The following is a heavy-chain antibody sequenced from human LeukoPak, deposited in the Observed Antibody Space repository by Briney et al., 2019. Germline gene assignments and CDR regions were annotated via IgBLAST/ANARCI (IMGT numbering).Heavy chain of an antibody. J-gene: IGHJ4*02. CDR1: GYTFTSYA. D-gene: IGHD6-13*01. Sequence: GASVKVSCKASGYTFTSYAMHWVRQAPGQRLEWMGWINAGNGNTKYSQKFQGRVTITRDTSASTAYMELSSLRSEDTAVYYCARGIGASYSSSWSGVDYWGQGTLVTVSS. V-gene: IGHV1-3*01. CDR3: ARGIGASYSSSWSGVDY. CDR2: INAGNGNT.